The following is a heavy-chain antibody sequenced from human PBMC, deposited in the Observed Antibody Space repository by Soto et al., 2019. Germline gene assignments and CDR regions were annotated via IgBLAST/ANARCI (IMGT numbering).Heavy chain of an antibody. V-gene: IGHV3-33*01. CDR3: GRASSPTVSQGWGYCDL. CDR1: GFTFSSYG. D-gene: IGHD4-17*01. CDR2: IWYDGISK. J-gene: IGHJ2*01. Sequence: QVQLVESGGGVVQPGRSLRLSCAASGFTFSSYGMHWVRQAPGKGLEWVAVIWYDGISKYYGDSVKGRFTISRDNSKNKFFWQMNSRRAKDTAVYYCGRASSPTVSQGWGYCDLWGRGTLVTVSS.